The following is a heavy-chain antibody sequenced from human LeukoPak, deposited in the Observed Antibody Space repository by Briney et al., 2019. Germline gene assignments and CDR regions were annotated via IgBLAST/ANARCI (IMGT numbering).Heavy chain of an antibody. CDR3: ARDRKFPVNGPEAYYYYGMDV. D-gene: IGHD1-14*01. CDR1: GGSISSGGYY. CDR2: IYYSGST. Sequence: SQTLSLTCTVSGGSISSGGYYWSWIRQHPGKGLEWIGYIYYSGSTYYNPSLKSRVTISVDTSKNQFSLKLSSVTAADTAVYYCARDRKFPVNGPEAYYYYGMDVWGQGTTVTVSS. V-gene: IGHV4-31*03. J-gene: IGHJ6*02.